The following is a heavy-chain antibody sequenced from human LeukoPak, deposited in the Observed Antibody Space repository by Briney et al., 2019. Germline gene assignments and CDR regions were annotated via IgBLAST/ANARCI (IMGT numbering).Heavy chain of an antibody. V-gene: IGHV1-69*13. CDR1: GGTFSSYA. J-gene: IGHJ5*02. CDR3: ARAYSSSWYRRDWFDP. D-gene: IGHD6-13*01. Sequence: ASVTVSCKASGGTFSSYAISWVRQAPGQGLEWMGGIIPIFGTANYAQKFQGRVTITADESTSTAYMELSSLRSEDTAVYYCARAYSSSWYRRDWFDPWGQGTLVTVSS. CDR2: IIPIFGTA.